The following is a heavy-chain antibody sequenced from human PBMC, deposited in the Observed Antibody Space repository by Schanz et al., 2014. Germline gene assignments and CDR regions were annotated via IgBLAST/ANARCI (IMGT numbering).Heavy chain of an antibody. D-gene: IGHD3-9*01. CDR2: ISTSNGNT. CDR3: ARVQDDILTGSEYYYGMDV. CDR1: GYTFNNYTYV. Sequence: QVLQVQSGSELKKPGTSVKVSCKASGYTFNNYTYVMIWVRQAPGQGLEWMGWISTSNGNTNYIQKLQGRVTMTTDTSMSTAYMELRSLRSDDTAVYYCARVQDDILTGSEYYYGMDVWGQGTTVTVSS. J-gene: IGHJ6*02. V-gene: IGHV1-18*01.